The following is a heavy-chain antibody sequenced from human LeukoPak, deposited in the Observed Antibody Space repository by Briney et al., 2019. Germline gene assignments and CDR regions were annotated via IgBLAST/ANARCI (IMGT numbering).Heavy chain of an antibody. CDR3: AKGHLEYYYDSSGYYYPSDY. J-gene: IGHJ4*02. CDR1: GFTFSSYA. D-gene: IGHD3-22*01. CDR2: ISGSGGST. V-gene: IGHV3-23*01. Sequence: PGGSLRLSCAASGFTFSSYAMSWVRQAPGKGLEWVSAISGSGGSTYYADSVKGRFTISRDNSKNTLYLQMNSLRAEDTAVYYCAKGHLEYYYDSSGYYYPSDYWGQGTLVTVSS.